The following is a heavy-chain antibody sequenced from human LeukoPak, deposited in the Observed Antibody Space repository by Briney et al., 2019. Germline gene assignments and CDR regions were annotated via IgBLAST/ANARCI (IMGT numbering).Heavy chain of an antibody. CDR1: GGSFSGYY. D-gene: IGHD6-6*01. CDR2: INHSGST. Sequence: SETLSLTCAVYGGSFSGYYWTWIRQPPGKGLEWIGEINHSGSTNYNPPLKSRVTISVDTSKTQFSLKLSSVTAADTAVYYCARVTARSFDYWGQGTLVTVSS. CDR3: ARVTARSFDY. J-gene: IGHJ4*02. V-gene: IGHV4-34*01.